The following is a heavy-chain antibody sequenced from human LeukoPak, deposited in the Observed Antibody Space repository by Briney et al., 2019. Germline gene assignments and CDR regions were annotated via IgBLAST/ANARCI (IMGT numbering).Heavy chain of an antibody. V-gene: IGHV3-48*03. CDR2: ISSSGSTI. CDR3: ARVGYSYGYYYYYMDV. J-gene: IGHJ6*03. CDR1: GFTFSSYE. D-gene: IGHD5-18*01. Sequence: GGSLRLSCAASGFTFSSYEMNWFRQAPGKGLEWVSYISSSGSTIYYADSVKGRFTISRDNAKNSLYLQMNSLRAEDTAVYYCARVGYSYGYYYYYMDVWGKGTTVTVSS.